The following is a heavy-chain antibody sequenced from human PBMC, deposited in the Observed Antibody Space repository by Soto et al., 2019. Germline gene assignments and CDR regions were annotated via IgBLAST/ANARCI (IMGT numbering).Heavy chain of an antibody. V-gene: IGHV3-64D*09. D-gene: IGHD3-9*01. J-gene: IGHJ4*02. CDR2: ISSNGGST. CDR3: VKDQENYDILTGYYYFDY. CDR1: GFTFSSYA. Sequence: GGSLRLSCSASGFTFSSYAMHWVRQAPGKGLEYVSAISSNGGSTYYADSVKGRFTISRDNSKNTLYLQMSSLRAEDTAVYYCVKDQENYDILTGYYYFDYWDQGTLVTVSS.